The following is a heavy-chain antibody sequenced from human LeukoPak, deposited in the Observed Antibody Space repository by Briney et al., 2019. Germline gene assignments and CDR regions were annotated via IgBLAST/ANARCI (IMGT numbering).Heavy chain of an antibody. CDR1: GGTFSSYA. V-gene: IGHV1-69*05. CDR3: ARDLTPLVRYGHFDY. D-gene: IGHD4-17*01. CDR2: IIPIFGTA. Sequence: ASVKGSCKASGGTFSSYAISWVRQAPGQGLEWMGGIIPIFGTANYAQKFQGRVTITTDESTSTAYMELSSLRSEDTAVYYCARDLTPLVRYGHFDYWGQGTLVTVSS. J-gene: IGHJ4*02.